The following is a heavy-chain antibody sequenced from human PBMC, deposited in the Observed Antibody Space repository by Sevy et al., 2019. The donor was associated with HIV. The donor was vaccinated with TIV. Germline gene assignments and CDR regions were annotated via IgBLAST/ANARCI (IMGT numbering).Heavy chain of an antibody. CDR1: GCTFSSYA. CDR3: ATGPTVTTPGVGYYYGMDV. V-gene: IGHV1-69*13. Sequence: ASVKVSCKASGCTFSSYAISWVRQAPGQGLEWMGGIIPSFCTANYAQKFQGRVTITADESTSTYSMELSSLRTEDTAVYYCATGPTVTTPGVGYYYGMDVWGQGTTVTGSS. J-gene: IGHJ6*02. CDR2: IIPSFCTA. D-gene: IGHD4-17*01.